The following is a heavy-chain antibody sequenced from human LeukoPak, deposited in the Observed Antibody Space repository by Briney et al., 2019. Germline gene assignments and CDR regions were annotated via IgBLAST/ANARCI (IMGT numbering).Heavy chain of an antibody. D-gene: IGHD4-17*01. J-gene: IGHJ3*02. CDR3: ARLRNYGDYVSDAFDI. Sequence: PSETLSLTCTVSGGSISSYYWSWIRHPPGKGLEWIGYIYYSGSTNYNPSLKSRVTISVDTSKNQFSLKLSSVTAADTAVYYCARLRNYGDYVSDAFDIWGQGTMVTVSS. CDR1: GGSISSYY. V-gene: IGHV4-59*08. CDR2: IYYSGST.